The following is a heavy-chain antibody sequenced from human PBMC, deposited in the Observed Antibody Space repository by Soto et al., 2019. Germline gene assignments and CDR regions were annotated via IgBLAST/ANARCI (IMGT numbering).Heavy chain of an antibody. Sequence: QVQLVESGGGVVQPGRSLRLSCAASGFTFSSYGMHWVRQAPGKGLEWVAVIWYDGSNKYYADSVKGRFTISRDNSKNTLYLQMSSLRAEDTAVYYCARELLTGGGFDYWGQGTLVTVSS. V-gene: IGHV3-33*01. CDR1: GFTFSSYG. CDR3: ARELLTGGGFDY. J-gene: IGHJ4*02. D-gene: IGHD3-9*01. CDR2: IWYDGSNK.